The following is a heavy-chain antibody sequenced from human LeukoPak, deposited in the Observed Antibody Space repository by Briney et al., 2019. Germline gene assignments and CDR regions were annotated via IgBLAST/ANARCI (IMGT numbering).Heavy chain of an antibody. CDR3: ARVVVGATMGMDV. Sequence: GASVKVSCKASGYTFTGYYMHWVRQAPGQGLEWMGWISAYNGNTNYAQKLQGRVTMTTDTSTSTAYMELRSLRSEDTAVYYCARVVVGATMGMDVWGQGTTVTVSS. J-gene: IGHJ6*02. V-gene: IGHV1-18*04. D-gene: IGHD1-26*01. CDR1: GYTFTGYY. CDR2: ISAYNGNT.